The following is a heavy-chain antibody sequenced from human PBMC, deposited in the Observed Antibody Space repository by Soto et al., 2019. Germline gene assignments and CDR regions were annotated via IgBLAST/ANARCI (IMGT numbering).Heavy chain of an antibody. J-gene: IGHJ4*02. CDR3: AAGGTPIGY. D-gene: IGHD1-26*01. CDR2: ISTYNGNT. Sequence: QVQLVQSGAEVKKPGASVKVSCKTSGYTFTNFGISWVRQAPGQGLEWMGWISTYNGNTNYAQKXQXXXTXSTDTATITAHLGLRSPRPNDTALYYCAAGGTPIGYWGQGTLVTVSS. V-gene: IGHV1-18*01. CDR1: GYTFTNFG.